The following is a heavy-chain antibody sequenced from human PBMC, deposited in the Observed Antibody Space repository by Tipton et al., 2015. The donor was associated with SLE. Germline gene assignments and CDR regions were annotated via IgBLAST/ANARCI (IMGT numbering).Heavy chain of an antibody. CDR1: GGSMTTGSYF. CDR2: IYSTGDI. V-gene: IGHV4-61*02. Sequence: GLVKPSETLSLTCTVSGGSMTTGSYFWTWIRQPAGKGPEYIGRIYSTGDINYNPSLQSRVTLSVDMSKNQFSLRLSSVTAADTGVYYCVKSVVVVSPRDYYYYMDVWGKGTTVTVSS. CDR3: VKSVVVVSPRDYYYYMDV. J-gene: IGHJ6*03. D-gene: IGHD2-15*01.